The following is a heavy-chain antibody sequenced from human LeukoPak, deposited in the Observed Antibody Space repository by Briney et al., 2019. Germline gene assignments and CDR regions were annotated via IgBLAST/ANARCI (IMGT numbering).Heavy chain of an antibody. Sequence: SETLSLTCAVYGGSFSGYYWSWIRQPPGKGLEWIGEINHSGSTNYNPSLKSRVTISVDTSKNQLSLKLSSVTAADTAVYYCARVPATGYYIYYYYYYMDVWGKGTTVTVSS. CDR1: GGSFSGYY. V-gene: IGHV4-34*01. D-gene: IGHD3-9*01. J-gene: IGHJ6*03. CDR3: ARVPATGYYIYYYYYYMDV. CDR2: INHSGST.